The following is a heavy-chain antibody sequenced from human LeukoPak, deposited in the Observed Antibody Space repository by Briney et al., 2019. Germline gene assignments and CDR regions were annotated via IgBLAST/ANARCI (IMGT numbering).Heavy chain of an antibody. CDR3: ARDRGGDAFDI. CDR1: GGTFSSYA. Sequence: ASVKVSCKASGGTFSSYAISWVRQAPGQGLEWMGGIIPIFGTANYAQKFQGRVTITADKSTSTAYMELSSLRSEDTAVYYCARDRGGDAFDIWGQETMVTVSS. D-gene: IGHD3-16*01. V-gene: IGHV1-69*06. CDR2: IIPIFGTA. J-gene: IGHJ3*02.